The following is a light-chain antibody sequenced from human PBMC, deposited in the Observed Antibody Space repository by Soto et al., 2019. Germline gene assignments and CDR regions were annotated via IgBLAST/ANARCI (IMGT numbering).Light chain of an antibody. CDR3: QQYNNWPPLT. Sequence: EIVWTQSPSTLSVSPGERATFSCRASQSVSSNLAWYQQKPGQAPRLLIFGASTRATGIPARFSGSGSGTEFTLAISSLQSEDFGVYYCQQYNNWPPLTFGGGTKVDIK. V-gene: IGKV3D-15*01. J-gene: IGKJ4*01. CDR1: QSVSSN. CDR2: GAS.